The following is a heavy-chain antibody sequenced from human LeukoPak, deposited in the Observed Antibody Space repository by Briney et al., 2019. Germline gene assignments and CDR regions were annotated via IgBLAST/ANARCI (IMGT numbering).Heavy chain of an antibody. J-gene: IGHJ3*02. CDR2: ISSSSSDT. CDR1: GGSLSGYY. D-gene: IGHD3-10*01. Sequence: LSLTCAVYGGSLSGYYWSWIRQAPGKGLEWVSYISSSSSDTNYADSVKGRFTISRDNAKNSLYLQMNSLRAEDMAVYYCARDGEFDIWGQGTMVTVSS. V-gene: IGHV3-11*06. CDR3: ARDGEFDI.